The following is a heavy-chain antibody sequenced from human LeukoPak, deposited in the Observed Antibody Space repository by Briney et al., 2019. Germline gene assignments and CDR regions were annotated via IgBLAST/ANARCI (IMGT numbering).Heavy chain of an antibody. D-gene: IGHD3-10*01. CDR2: INEDGSGQ. CDR3: ATRESSMARSH. V-gene: IGHV3-7*01. J-gene: IGHJ4*01. Sequence: GGSLRLSCAASGLIFSDYWMNWVRQVPGNGLESVANINEDGSGQDYVDSVRGRFAISRDNDKTSLYLQMNSLRVEDTAIYYCATRESSMARSHWGHGTLVTVSS. CDR1: GLIFSDYW.